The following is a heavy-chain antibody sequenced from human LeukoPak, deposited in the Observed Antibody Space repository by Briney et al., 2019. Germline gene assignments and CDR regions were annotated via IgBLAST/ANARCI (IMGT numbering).Heavy chain of an antibody. D-gene: IGHD3-22*01. CDR2: ISSSSSTI. J-gene: IGHJ4*02. CDR3: AREGGIYDSSGPFDY. V-gene: IGHV3-48*01. CDR1: GFTFSSYS. Sequence: GRSLRLSCAASGFTFSSYSMNWVRQAPGKGLEWVSYISSSSSTIYYADSVKGRFTISRDNAKNSLYLQMNSLRAEDTAVYYCAREGGIYDSSGPFDYWGQGTLVTVSS.